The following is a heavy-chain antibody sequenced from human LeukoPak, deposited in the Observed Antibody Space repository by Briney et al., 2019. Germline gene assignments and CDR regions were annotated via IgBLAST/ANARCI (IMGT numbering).Heavy chain of an antibody. V-gene: IGHV1-2*02. D-gene: IGHD3-10*01. CDR1: GYTFTGYY. Sequence: ASVKVSCKASGYTFTGYYMHWVRQAPGQGLEWMGWINPNSGGTNYAQKFQGRVTMTRDTSISTAYMELSRLRSDDTAVYYCARASITMVRGAAQNYYYYYMDVWGKGTTVTISS. J-gene: IGHJ6*03. CDR3: ARASITMVRGAAQNYYYYYMDV. CDR2: INPNSGGT.